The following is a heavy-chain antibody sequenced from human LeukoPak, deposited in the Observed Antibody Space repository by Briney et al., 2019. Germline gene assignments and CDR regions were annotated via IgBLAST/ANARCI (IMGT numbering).Heavy chain of an antibody. D-gene: IGHD3-22*01. CDR3: AKDRRPDYYDSSGFIDH. V-gene: IGHV3-33*06. CDR2: IWYDGSNK. Sequence: GGSLRLSCAASGFTFSSYGMHWVRQAPGKGLEWVAVIWYDGSNKYYADSVKGRFTISRDNSKNTLYLQMNSLRAEDTAVYYCAKDRRPDYYDSSGFIDHWGQGTLVTVSS. J-gene: IGHJ4*02. CDR1: GFTFSSYG.